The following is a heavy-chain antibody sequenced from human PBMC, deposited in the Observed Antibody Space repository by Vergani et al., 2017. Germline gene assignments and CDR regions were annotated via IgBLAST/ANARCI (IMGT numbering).Heavy chain of an antibody. Sequence: EVQLVQSGAEVKKPGATMKISCKVSGYNFTDHYMHWVKQAPGKGLEWVGLVDPEDGETIYAEKFKGRVTIAADTSTDTAQLELSSLRSEDTAVYYCATPQTVTTGGMEVWGQGTTVIVSS. CDR1: GYNFTDHY. D-gene: IGHD4-17*01. CDR3: ATPQTVTTGGMEV. V-gene: IGHV1-69-2*01. J-gene: IGHJ6*02. CDR2: VDPEDGET.